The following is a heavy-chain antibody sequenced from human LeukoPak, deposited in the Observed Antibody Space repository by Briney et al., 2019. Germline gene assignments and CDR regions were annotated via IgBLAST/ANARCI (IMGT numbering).Heavy chain of an antibody. V-gene: IGHV3-21*01. Sequence: PGGSLRLSCAASGFTFSSYWLNWVRQAPGKGLQYVSSIDTVDYTYYADSVKGRFTISRDNAKNSLYLQINSLRAEDTAVYYCATESSGALDFWGQGTLVTVSS. CDR3: ATESSGALDF. CDR2: IDTVDYT. J-gene: IGHJ4*02. CDR1: GFTFSSYW. D-gene: IGHD1-26*01.